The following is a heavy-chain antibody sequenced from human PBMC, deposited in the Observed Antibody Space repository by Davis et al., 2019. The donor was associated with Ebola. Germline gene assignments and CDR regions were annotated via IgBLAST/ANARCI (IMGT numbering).Heavy chain of an antibody. CDR2: IYYRSKWYN. V-gene: IGHV6-1*01. D-gene: IGHD6-19*01. Sequence: QTLSPSPAISVDSLSSNTAASNWVRQSPPSGLESLGRIYYRSKWYNDYAESAKSQITINPDTSKNQVSLQLNSVTPEDTAVYYCARGGWASGMDVWGQGTTVTVSS. J-gene: IGHJ6*02. CDR3: ARGGWASGMDV. CDR1: VDSLSSNTAA.